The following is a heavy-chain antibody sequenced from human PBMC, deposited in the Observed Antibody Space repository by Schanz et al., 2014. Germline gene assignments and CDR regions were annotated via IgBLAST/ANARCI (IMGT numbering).Heavy chain of an antibody. CDR1: GYTFTSYG. V-gene: IGHV1-18*01. D-gene: IGHD6-6*01. J-gene: IGHJ4*02. CDR3: ARDQSPYTNSSDVGYFDY. Sequence: QVQLVQSGAEVKKPGASVKVSCKASGYTFTSYGISWVRQAPGQGLEWMGWISPYNGNTNYAQKRQGRVTMTADTATSTAYMDLRSLRSDDTAVYYCARDQSPYTNSSDVGYFDYWGQGSLVTVSS. CDR2: ISPYNGNT.